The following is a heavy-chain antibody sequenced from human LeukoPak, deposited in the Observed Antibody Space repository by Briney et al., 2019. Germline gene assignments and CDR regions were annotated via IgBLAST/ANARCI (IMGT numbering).Heavy chain of an antibody. CDR3: ARMVRGVSNLYYYYYMDV. V-gene: IGHV3-21*01. J-gene: IGHJ6*03. CDR1: GFTFSSYS. D-gene: IGHD3-10*01. Sequence: GGSLRLSCAASGFTFSSYSMNWVRQAPGKGLEWVSSISSSSSYIYYADSVKGRFTISRDNAKNSLYLQMNSLRAEDTAVYYCARMVRGVSNLYYYYYMDVWGKGTTVTVSS. CDR2: ISSSSSYI.